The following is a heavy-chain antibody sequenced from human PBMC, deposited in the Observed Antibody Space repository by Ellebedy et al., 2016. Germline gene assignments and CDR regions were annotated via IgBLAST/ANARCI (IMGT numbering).Heavy chain of an antibody. CDR1: GGSISSAGYY. D-gene: IGHD5-12*01. CDR2: IYYSGST. V-gene: IGHV4-31*03. J-gene: IGHJ4*02. Sequence: LRLSCTVSGGSISSAGYYWSWIRQHPGKGLEWIGYIYYSGSTSYNPSLKSRVSISVDTSKNQFSLKLSSVTAADTAVYYCARARSAYDQALHFDYWGQGTLVTVSS. CDR3: ARARSAYDQALHFDY.